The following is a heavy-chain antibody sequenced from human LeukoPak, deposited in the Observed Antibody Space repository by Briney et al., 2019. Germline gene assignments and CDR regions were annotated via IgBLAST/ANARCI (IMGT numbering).Heavy chain of an antibody. V-gene: IGHV1-18*01. Sequence: ASVKVSCKASGYTFTSYGISWVRQAPGQGLEWMGWNSAYNGNTNYAQKFQGRVTMTTDTSTSTAYMELRSLRSDDTAVYYCARARGYYDSSGYYQTSHFDYWGQETLVTVSS. CDR3: ARARGYYDSSGYYQTSHFDY. CDR1: GYTFTSYG. J-gene: IGHJ4*02. CDR2: NSAYNGNT. D-gene: IGHD3-22*01.